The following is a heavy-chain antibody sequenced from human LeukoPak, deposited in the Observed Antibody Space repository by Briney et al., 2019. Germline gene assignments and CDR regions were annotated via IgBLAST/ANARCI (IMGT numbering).Heavy chain of an antibody. J-gene: IGHJ4*02. CDR2: IYYSGST. CDR1: GGSISSYY. V-gene: IGHV4-59*12. D-gene: IGHD3-22*01. CDR3: ARGLSQYYYDSSGYYYGY. Sequence: SETLSLTCTVSGGSISSYYWSWIRQPPGKALEWIGYIYYSGSTNYNPSLKSRVTISVDTSKNQFSLKLSSVTAADTAVYYCARGLSQYYYDSSGYYYGYWGQGTLVTVSS.